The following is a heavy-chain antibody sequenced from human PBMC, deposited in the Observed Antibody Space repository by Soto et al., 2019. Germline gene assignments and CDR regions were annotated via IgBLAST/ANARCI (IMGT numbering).Heavy chain of an antibody. Sequence: GGSLRLSCAASGFTFSSYAMSWVRQAPGKGLEWVSAISGSGGSTYYADSVKGRFTISRDNSKNTLYLQMNSLRAEDTAVYYCAKGLRWSGYYPNYGMDVWGQGTTVTVSS. CDR1: GFTFSSYA. CDR2: ISGSGGST. CDR3: AKGLRWSGYYPNYGMDV. D-gene: IGHD3-3*01. V-gene: IGHV3-23*01. J-gene: IGHJ6*02.